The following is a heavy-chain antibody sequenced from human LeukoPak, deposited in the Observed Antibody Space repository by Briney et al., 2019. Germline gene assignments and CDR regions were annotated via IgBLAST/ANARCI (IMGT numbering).Heavy chain of an antibody. V-gene: IGHV4-34*01. CDR2: IYHSGST. J-gene: IGHJ4*02. CDR1: GGSFSDYY. Sequence: SETLSLTCAVYGGSFSDYYWTWTRQPPGKGLEWIGEIYHSGSTNYNPSLKSRVTISVDTSKNQFSLKLYSVTAADTAVYYCARGGDYGDYVFHYWGQGTLVTVSS. CDR3: ARGGDYGDYVFHY. D-gene: IGHD4-17*01.